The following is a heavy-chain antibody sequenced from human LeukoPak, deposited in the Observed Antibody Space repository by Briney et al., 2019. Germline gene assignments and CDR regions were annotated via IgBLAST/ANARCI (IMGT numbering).Heavy chain of an antibody. CDR2: ISPYNGNT. Sequence: ASVKVSCKASGYTFGSYGVSWVRQAPGQGLEWMAWISPYNGNTNYAQKFQGRVTMTTDTSTSTAYMELRSLRADDTAVYYCARDSASVWPGSSGWSNWFGPWGQGTLVTVSS. V-gene: IGHV1-18*01. J-gene: IGHJ5*02. CDR3: ARDSASVWPGSSGWSNWFGP. D-gene: IGHD6-19*01. CDR1: GYTFGSYG.